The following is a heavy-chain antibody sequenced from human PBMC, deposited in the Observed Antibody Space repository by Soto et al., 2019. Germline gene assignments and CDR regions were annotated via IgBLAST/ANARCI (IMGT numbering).Heavy chain of an antibody. CDR2: IAGSTFTT. CDR1: GFPFSSSA. V-gene: IGHV3-23*01. Sequence: GSLRLSCTASGFPFSSSAMNWVRQAPGKGLEWVSGIAGSTFTTYYADSVQGRFTISRDNSKNTLYLQMNSLRAEDTAVYYCAKSVVVVAPVDYWGPGTLVTVSS. J-gene: IGHJ4*02. CDR3: AKSVVVVAPVDY. D-gene: IGHD2-15*01.